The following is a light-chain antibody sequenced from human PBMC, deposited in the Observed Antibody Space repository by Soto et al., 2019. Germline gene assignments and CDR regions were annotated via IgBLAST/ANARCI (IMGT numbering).Light chain of an antibody. J-gene: IGLJ2*01. Sequence: QSALTQPASVSGSPGQSITISCTETNSDVGGYNYVSWYQQNPGKAPKLMIYEVSNRPSGVSDRFSASKSGNTASLTISGLQAEDEADYYCSSYTSGSTLVVFGGGTKVTVL. CDR3: SSYTSGSTLVV. V-gene: IGLV2-14*01. CDR2: EVS. CDR1: NSDVGGYNY.